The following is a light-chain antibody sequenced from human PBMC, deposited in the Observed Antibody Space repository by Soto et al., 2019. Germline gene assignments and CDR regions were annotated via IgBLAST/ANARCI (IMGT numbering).Light chain of an antibody. V-gene: IGLV2-11*01. CDR1: SSDVGGYNY. CDR2: DVS. CDR3: CSYAGSPYV. J-gene: IGLJ1*01. Sequence: QSALTQPRSVSGSPGQSVTISCTGTSSDVGGYNYVSWYQQHPGKAPKLMIYDVSERPSGVHDRFSGSKSGNTASLTIAGLQAEEEADYYCCSYAGSPYVFGTGTKLTVL.